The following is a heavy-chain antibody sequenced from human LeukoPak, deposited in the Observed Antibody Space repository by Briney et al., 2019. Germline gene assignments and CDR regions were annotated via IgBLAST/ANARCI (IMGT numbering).Heavy chain of an antibody. CDR3: ARDYYYYYYMDV. Sequence: GGSLRLSCAASGFTFSDYYMSWIRQAPGKGLEWVSYISSSGSTIYYADSVKGRFTISRDNSKNTLYLQMNSLRAEDTAVYYCARDYYYYYYMDVWGKGTTVTVSS. V-gene: IGHV3-11*04. CDR1: GFTFSDYY. CDR2: ISSSGSTI. J-gene: IGHJ6*03.